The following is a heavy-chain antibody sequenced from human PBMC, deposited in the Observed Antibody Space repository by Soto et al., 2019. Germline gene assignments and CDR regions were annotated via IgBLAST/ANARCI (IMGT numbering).Heavy chain of an antibody. J-gene: IGHJ6*02. Sequence: GGSLSLSCAASGFPFSDYYMSWIRQAPGKGLEWVSYISSSGSTIYYADSVKGRFIISRDNAKNSLYLQMNSLRAEDTAVYYCARELRPYYYYYGMDVWGQGTTVTVSS. D-gene: IGHD4-17*01. CDR2: ISSSGSTI. V-gene: IGHV3-11*01. CDR1: GFPFSDYY. CDR3: ARELRPYYYYYGMDV.